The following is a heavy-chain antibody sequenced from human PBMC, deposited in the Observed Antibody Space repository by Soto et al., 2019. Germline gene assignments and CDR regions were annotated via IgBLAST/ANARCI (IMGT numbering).Heavy chain of an antibody. CDR3: ARDQGSLSWSHY. D-gene: IGHD2-15*01. J-gene: IGHJ4*02. CDR2: ISTANGHT. CDR1: GYSFTSYG. V-gene: IGHV1-18*01. Sequence: PVKVTCKAYGYSFTSYGISCVRQAPGQGLEWMGWISTANGHTDYTEMFQGRVTMTTDTSTNTAYMELRSLGPDDTATYYCARDQGSLSWSHYWGQGTLVTVSS.